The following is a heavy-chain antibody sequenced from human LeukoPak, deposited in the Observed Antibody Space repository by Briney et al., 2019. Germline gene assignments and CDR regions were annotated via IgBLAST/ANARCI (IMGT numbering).Heavy chain of an antibody. CDR2: ISGTGGST. J-gene: IGHJ6*03. Sequence: PGGSLRLSCAASGFTFSNYAMSWVRQAPGKGLEWVSAISGTGGSTYYADSVKGRFTISRDNSKNTLYLQMNSLRAEDTAVYYCAKDYAVAGTAGYYYYYMDVWGKGTTVTVSS. CDR3: AKDYAVAGTAGYYYYYMDV. CDR1: GFTFSNYA. V-gene: IGHV3-23*01. D-gene: IGHD6-19*01.